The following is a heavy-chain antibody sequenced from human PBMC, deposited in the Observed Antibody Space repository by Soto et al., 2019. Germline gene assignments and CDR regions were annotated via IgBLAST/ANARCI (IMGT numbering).Heavy chain of an antibody. CDR3: AIHPLIAAGSSFDY. D-gene: IGHD6-13*01. Sequence: QVQLVQSGAEVKKPGSSVKVSCKASGGTFSSYTISWVRQAPGQGLEWMGRIIPILGIANYAQKFQGRVKITADKSTSTAYMELSSLRSEDTAVYYCAIHPLIAAGSSFDYWGQGTLVTVSS. CDR1: GGTFSSYT. CDR2: IIPILGIA. V-gene: IGHV1-69*02. J-gene: IGHJ4*02.